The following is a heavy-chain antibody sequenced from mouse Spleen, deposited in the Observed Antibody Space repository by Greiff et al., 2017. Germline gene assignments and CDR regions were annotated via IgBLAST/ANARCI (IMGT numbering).Heavy chain of an antibody. CDR2: IHPNSGST. D-gene: IGHD2-4*01. CDR1: GYTFTSYW. CDR3: ARGGDYDYFDY. J-gene: IGHJ2*01. V-gene: IGHV1-64*01. Sequence: QVQLKQPGAELVKPGASVKLSCKASGYTFTSYWMHWVKQRPGQGLEWIGMIHPNSGSTNYNEKFKSKATLTVDKSSSTAYMQLSSLTSEDSAVYYCARGGDYDYFDYWGQGTTLTVSS.